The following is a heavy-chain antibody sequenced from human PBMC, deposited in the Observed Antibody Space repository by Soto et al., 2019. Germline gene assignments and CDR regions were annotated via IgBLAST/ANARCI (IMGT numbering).Heavy chain of an antibody. CDR1: GFTFSSYA. CDR2: ISGSGGST. V-gene: IGHV3-23*01. Sequence: GGSLRLSCAASGFTFSSYAMSWVRQAPGKGLEWVSAISGSGGSTYYADSVKGRFTISRDNSKNTLYLQMNSLRAEDTAVYYCAKIGGIAVAGMNYPNWFDPWGQGTLVTVSS. CDR3: AKIGGIAVAGMNYPNWFDP. D-gene: IGHD6-19*01. J-gene: IGHJ5*02.